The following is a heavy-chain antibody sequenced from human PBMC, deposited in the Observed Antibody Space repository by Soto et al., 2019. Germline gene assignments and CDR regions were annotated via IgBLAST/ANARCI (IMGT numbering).Heavy chain of an antibody. V-gene: IGHV1-2*04. CDR1: GYTFTGYY. Sequence: ASVKVSCKASGYTFTGYYMHWVRQAPGQGLEWMGWINPNSGGTNYAQKFQGWVTMTRDTSISTAYMELSRLRSDDTAVYYCARDAKEVAVGSSSPSDLFDYWGQGTLVTVSS. D-gene: IGHD2-15*01. CDR3: ARDAKEVAVGSSSPSDLFDY. J-gene: IGHJ4*02. CDR2: INPNSGGT.